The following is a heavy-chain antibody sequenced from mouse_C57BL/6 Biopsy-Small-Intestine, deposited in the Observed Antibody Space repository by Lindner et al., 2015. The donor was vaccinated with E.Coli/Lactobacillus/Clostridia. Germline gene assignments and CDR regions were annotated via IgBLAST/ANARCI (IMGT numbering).Heavy chain of an antibody. Sequence: SVKVSCKTSGYTFTTYYTHWVRQAPGQGLEWMGVIAPSDDRTGYAQKFQGRLTVTRDTSTSTVYMELSSLRADDTAVYYCTKEAPHTGRFDPWGQGTLVTVSS. CDR2: IAPSDDRT. D-gene: IGHD1-1*01. J-gene: IGHJ4*01. V-gene: IGHV1S127*01. CDR1: GYTFTTYY. CDR3: TKEAPHTGRFDP.